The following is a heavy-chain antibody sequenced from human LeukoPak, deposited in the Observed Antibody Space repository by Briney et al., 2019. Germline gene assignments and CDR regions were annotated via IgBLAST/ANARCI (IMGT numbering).Heavy chain of an antibody. D-gene: IGHD4-11*01. CDR2: ISSDGFDK. V-gene: IGHV3-30*18. CDR3: AKALAMTTVGYLQH. J-gene: IGHJ4*02. Sequence: ISSDGFDKYYADSVKGRCTISRDNSNSTMYLQMSNLRAEDTAVYYCAKALAMTTVGYLQHWGQGTLVTVSS.